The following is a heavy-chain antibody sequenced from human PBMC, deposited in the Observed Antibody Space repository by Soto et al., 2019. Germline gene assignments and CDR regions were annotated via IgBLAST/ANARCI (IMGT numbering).Heavy chain of an antibody. D-gene: IGHD3-3*01. CDR2: LNPATGAA. Sequence: QLHLVQSGAVVKKPGASVTVSCSASGYPVTAYYMHWVRQAPGRGLEWMGGLNPATGAAKYTQTFQGRVTMARDTSTSTVFMERGGLTSEDTAVFYCARGGGVGVAGSAAFDMWGQGTLVTVSS. CDR1: GYPVTAYY. J-gene: IGHJ3*02. V-gene: IGHV1-2*02. CDR3: ARGGGVGVAGSAAFDM.